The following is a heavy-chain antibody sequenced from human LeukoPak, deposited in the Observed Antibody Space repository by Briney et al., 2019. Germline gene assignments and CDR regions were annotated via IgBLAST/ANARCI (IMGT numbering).Heavy chain of an antibody. CDR1: GFTFSSYA. CDR3: AKAYGSGSYYQNWFDP. CDR2: ISYDGSNK. J-gene: IGHJ5*02. V-gene: IGHV3-30*18. D-gene: IGHD3-10*01. Sequence: PGGSLRLSCAGSGFTFSSYAMHWVRQAPGKGLEWVAVISYDGSNKYYADSVKGRFTISRDNSKNTLHLQMNSLRAEDTAVYYCAKAYGSGSYYQNWFDPWGQGTLVTVSS.